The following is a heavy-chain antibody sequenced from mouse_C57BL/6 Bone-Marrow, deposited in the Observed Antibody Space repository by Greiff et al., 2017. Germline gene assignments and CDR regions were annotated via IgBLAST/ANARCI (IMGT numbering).Heavy chain of an antibody. D-gene: IGHD1-1*01. Sequence: EVKLVESGGDLVKPGGSLKLSCAASGFPFSSYGMSWVRQTPDKRLEWVATISSGGSHTYYPDSVKGRITISRDNAKNTLYRQMSSLKSEDTAMYYCARTTTVIDYAMDYWGQGTSVTVSS. J-gene: IGHJ4*01. CDR3: ARTTTVIDYAMDY. CDR2: ISSGGSHT. V-gene: IGHV5-6*01. CDR1: GFPFSSYG.